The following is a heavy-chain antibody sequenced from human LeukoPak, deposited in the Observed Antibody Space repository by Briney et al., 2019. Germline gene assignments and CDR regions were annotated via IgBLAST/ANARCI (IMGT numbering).Heavy chain of an antibody. Sequence: PGGSLRLSCAASGFTFSSYEMSWVRQAPGKGLEWVSYISSSGSTIYYADSVKGRFTISRDNAKNSLYLQMNSLRAEDTAFYYCARGGDSSGSHWDYWGQGTLVTVSS. CDR2: ISSSGSTI. V-gene: IGHV3-48*03. CDR3: ARGGDSSGSHWDY. CDR1: GFTFSSYE. D-gene: IGHD3-22*01. J-gene: IGHJ4*02.